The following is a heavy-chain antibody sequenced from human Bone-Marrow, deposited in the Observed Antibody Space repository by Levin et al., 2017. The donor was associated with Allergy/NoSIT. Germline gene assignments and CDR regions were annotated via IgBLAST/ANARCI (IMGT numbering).Heavy chain of an antibody. Sequence: SETLSLTCAVYGGSFSGYYWSWIRQPPGKGLEWIGEINHSGSTNYNPSLKSRVTISVDTSKNQFSLKLSSVTAADTAVYYCAISYGDHRRAVPEEDYGMDVWGQGTTVTVSS. J-gene: IGHJ6*02. CDR1: GGSFSGYY. V-gene: IGHV4-34*01. CDR2: INHSGST. D-gene: IGHD4-17*01. CDR3: AISYGDHRRAVPEEDYGMDV.